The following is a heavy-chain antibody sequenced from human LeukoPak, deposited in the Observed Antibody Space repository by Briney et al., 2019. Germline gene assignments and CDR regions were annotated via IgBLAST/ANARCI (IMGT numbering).Heavy chain of an antibody. CDR1: GYTFTSYG. D-gene: IGHD3-10*01. CDR2: ISAYNGNT. J-gene: IGHJ4*02. V-gene: IGHV1-18*04. CDR3: ARDSYYHGSGREGYFDY. Sequence: ASVKVSCKASGYTFTSYGISWVRQAPGQGLEWMGWISAYNGNTNYAQKLQGRVTMTTDTSTSTAYMELRSLRSDDTAVYYCARDSYYHGSGREGYFDYWGQGTLVTVSS.